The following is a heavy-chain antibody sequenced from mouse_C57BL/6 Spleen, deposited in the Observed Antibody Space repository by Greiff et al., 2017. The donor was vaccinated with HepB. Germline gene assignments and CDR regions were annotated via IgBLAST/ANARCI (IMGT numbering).Heavy chain of an antibody. D-gene: IGHD4-1*01. CDR3: ARLTGTGDYAMDY. J-gene: IGHJ4*01. V-gene: IGHV8-12*01. Sequence: VKLQESGPGILQSSQTLSLTCSFSGFSLSTSGMGVSWIRQPSGKGLEWLAHIYWDDDKRYNPSLKSRLTISKDTSRNQVFLKITSVDTADTATYDCARLTGTGDYAMDYWGQGTSVTVSS. CDR1: GFSLSTSGMG. CDR2: IYWDDDK.